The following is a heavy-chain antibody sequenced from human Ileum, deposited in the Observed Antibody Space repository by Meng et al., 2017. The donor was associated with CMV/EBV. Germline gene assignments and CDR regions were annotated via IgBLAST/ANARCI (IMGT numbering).Heavy chain of an antibody. CDR3: ARLYDRTGYNDY. J-gene: IGHJ4*02. D-gene: IGHD3-22*01. V-gene: IGHV2-70*04. CDR1: GFSINDYGMR. Sequence: SGPTLVTPTETLTLTCALSGFSINDYGMRVTWVRQAPGKALEWLARIDWDDDIFYNTSLRARLSISRDTSKNQVVLTMTNMDPVDTGTYFCARLYDRTGYNDYWGQGTLVTVSS. CDR2: IDWDDDI.